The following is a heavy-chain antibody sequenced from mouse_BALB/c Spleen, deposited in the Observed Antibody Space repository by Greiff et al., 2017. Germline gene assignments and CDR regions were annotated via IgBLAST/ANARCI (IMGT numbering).Heavy chain of an antibody. CDR3: ARGPGYYFDY. J-gene: IGHJ2*01. CDR1: GFTFSSYA. CDR2: ISSGGST. Sequence: EVQLQQSGGGLVKPGGSLKLSCAASGFTFSSYAMSWVRQTPEKRLEWVASISSGGSTYYPDSVKGRFTISRDNARNILYLQMSSLRSEDTAMYYCARGPGYYFDYWGQGTTLTVSS. V-gene: IGHV5-6-5*01.